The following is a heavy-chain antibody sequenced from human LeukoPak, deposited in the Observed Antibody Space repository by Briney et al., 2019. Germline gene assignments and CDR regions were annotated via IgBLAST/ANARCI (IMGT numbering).Heavy chain of an antibody. CDR1: GFTFSSYA. V-gene: IGHV3-23*01. Sequence: GGSLRLSCAASGFTFSSYAMSWVRQAPGKGLEWVSGVSNSGGSTYYADSVKGRFTISRDNSKNTLYLQMNTLSAGDTAVYYCAQATGIVATGTRINYWGQGTLVAVSS. CDR2: VSNSGGST. J-gene: IGHJ4*02. D-gene: IGHD5-12*01. CDR3: AQATGIVATGTRINY.